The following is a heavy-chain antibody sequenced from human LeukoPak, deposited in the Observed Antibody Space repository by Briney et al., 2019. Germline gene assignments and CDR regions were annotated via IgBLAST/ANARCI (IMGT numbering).Heavy chain of an antibody. J-gene: IGHJ4*02. V-gene: IGHV4-59*01. CDR2: IYYSGST. D-gene: IGHD1-26*01. Sequence: SETLSLTCTVSGDSINNYYWSWIRQPPGKGLEWIGYIYYSGSTKYNPSLKSRVTISVDTSKNLFSLKLNSVTDADTAVYYCASSGSYFYYFDYWGQGTLVTVSS. CDR3: ASSGSYFYYFDY. CDR1: GDSINNYY.